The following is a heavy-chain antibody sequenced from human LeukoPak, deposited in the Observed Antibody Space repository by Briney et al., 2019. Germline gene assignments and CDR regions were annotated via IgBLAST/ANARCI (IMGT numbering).Heavy chain of an antibody. Sequence: GGSLSLSCAASGLTFSDYAMSWFRQAPGKGLEWVSGITSGFTPHYADSVKGRFTISRDNSKNTFHLQLNSLRAEDTAVYYCAKDPNDSSNYLFDYWGQGTLVTVSS. J-gene: IGHJ4*02. CDR3: AKDPNDSSNYLFDY. CDR1: GLTFSDYA. V-gene: IGHV3-23*01. CDR2: ITSGFTP. D-gene: IGHD4-11*01.